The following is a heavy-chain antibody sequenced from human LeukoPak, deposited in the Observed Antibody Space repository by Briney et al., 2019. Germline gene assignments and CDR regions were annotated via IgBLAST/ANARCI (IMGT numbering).Heavy chain of an antibody. D-gene: IGHD3-22*01. CDR3: ANLDSSGFSLDY. V-gene: IGHV3-23*01. J-gene: IGHJ4*02. CDR2: ISGSGGST. CDR1: GFTFSSYA. Sequence: PGGSLRLSCAASGFTFSSYAMSWVRQAPGKGLEWVSAISGSGGSTYYADSVKGRFTISRDSSKNMLYLQMNSLRAEDTAVYYCANLDSSGFSLDYWGQGTLVTVSS.